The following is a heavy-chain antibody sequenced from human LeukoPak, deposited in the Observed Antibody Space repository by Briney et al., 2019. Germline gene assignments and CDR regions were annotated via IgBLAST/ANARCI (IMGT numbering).Heavy chain of an antibody. CDR1: AFTFSSYA. CDR3: AELGITMIGGV. J-gene: IGHJ6*04. V-gene: IGHV3-48*03. CDR2: ISSSGSTI. Sequence: GGSLRLSCAASAFTFSSYAMNWVRQAPGKGLEWVSYISSSGSTIYYADSVKGRFTISRDNAKNSLYLQMNSLRAEDTAVYYCAELGITMIGGVWGKGTTVTISS. D-gene: IGHD3-10*02.